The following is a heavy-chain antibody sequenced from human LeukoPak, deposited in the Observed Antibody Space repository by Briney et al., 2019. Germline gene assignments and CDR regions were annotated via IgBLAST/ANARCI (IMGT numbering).Heavy chain of an antibody. Sequence: GASVKVSXKASGGTFSSYAISWVRQAPGQGLEWMGRIIPIFGTANYAQKFQGRVTITTDESTSTAYMELSSLRSEDTAVYYCARTVVGATTDDAFDIWGQGTMVTVSS. CDR2: IIPIFGTA. D-gene: IGHD1-26*01. V-gene: IGHV1-69*05. CDR3: ARTVVGATTDDAFDI. J-gene: IGHJ3*02. CDR1: GGTFSSYA.